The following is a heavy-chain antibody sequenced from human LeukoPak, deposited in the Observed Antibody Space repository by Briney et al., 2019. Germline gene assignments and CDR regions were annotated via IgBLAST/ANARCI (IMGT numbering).Heavy chain of an antibody. V-gene: IGHV3-7*01. Sequence: GGSLRLSCAASGFTFSSYWMSWVRQAPGKGLEWVANIKEDGSKTYYMDSVKDRFTISRDNAQNSLYLQMNSLTAEDSALYYCARDQGWLQFDYWGQGALATVSS. CDR1: GFTFSSYW. D-gene: IGHD5-24*01. CDR2: IKEDGSKT. J-gene: IGHJ4*02. CDR3: ARDQGWLQFDY.